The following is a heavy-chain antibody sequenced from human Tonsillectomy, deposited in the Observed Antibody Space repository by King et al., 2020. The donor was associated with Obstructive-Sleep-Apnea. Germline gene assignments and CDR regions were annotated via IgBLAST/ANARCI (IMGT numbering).Heavy chain of an antibody. V-gene: IGHV3-74*01. CDR3: ARGGGYSYGPFDY. Sequence: VQLVESGGCLVQPGGSLRLSCAASGFTFSSYWMHLVRQAPGTGLVWVSHINSAGSRTNYANSVKGRFTISRDNAKNTLYLQMNSLRAEDTAVYYCARGGGYSYGPFDYWGQGTLVTVSS. J-gene: IGHJ4*02. D-gene: IGHD5-18*01. CDR2: INSAGSRT. CDR1: GFTFSSYW.